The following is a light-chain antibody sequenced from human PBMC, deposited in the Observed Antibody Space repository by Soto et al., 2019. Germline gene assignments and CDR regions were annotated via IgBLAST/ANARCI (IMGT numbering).Light chain of an antibody. Sequence: EIVLTQSPGTLSLSPGARAPLSCRASQSVSNNYLAWYQQKPGQAPRLLMYGASSRATGIPDRLSGSGSGTDFTLTISRLEPEDFAVYYCQQYGSSPITFGQGTRLEIK. CDR2: GAS. V-gene: IGKV3-20*01. CDR1: QSVSNNY. J-gene: IGKJ5*01. CDR3: QQYGSSPIT.